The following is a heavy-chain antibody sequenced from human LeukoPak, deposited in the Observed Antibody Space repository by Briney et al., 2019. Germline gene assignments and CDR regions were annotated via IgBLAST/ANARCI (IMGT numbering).Heavy chain of an antibody. CDR2: IYCSGST. CDR3: AKDLGRRGYSYGVEEVDP. V-gene: IGHV4-59*01. CDR1: GGSISSYY. Sequence: PSETLSLTCVVSGGSISSYYWSWIRQPPGKGLEWIGYIYCSGSTNYNPSLKSRVTISVDTSKNQFSLKLSSVTAADTAVYYCAKDLGRRGYSYGVEEVDPWGQGTLVTVSS. D-gene: IGHD5-18*01. J-gene: IGHJ5*02.